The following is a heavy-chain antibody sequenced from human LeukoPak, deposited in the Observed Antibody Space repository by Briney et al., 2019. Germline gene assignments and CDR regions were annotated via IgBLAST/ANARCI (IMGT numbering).Heavy chain of an antibody. CDR2: ISGGGVST. J-gene: IGHJ4*02. V-gene: IGHV3-23*01. Sequence: GGSLRLSCASSGFTFSSYGMSWVRKAPEKGLQWVSAISGGGVSTYYADSVRGRFTISRDNSKNTLYLQMNSLRAEDTAVYYCAKASAMIVVVSKHFDYWGQGTLVTVSS. CDR3: AKASAMIVVVSKHFDY. D-gene: IGHD3-22*01. CDR1: GFTFSSYG.